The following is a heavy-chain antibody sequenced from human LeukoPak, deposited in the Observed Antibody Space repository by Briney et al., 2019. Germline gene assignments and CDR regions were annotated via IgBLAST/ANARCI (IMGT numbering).Heavy chain of an antibody. D-gene: IGHD4-23*01. CDR2: IIPIFGTA. Sequence: SVRVSCKASGGTFSIYAISWVRQAPGQGVEWMGGIIPIFGTANYAQKFQGRVTITADESTSTAYMELSSLRSEDTAVYYCARDVSNSESSWFDPWGQGTLVTVSS. J-gene: IGHJ5*02. CDR1: GGTFSIYA. V-gene: IGHV1-69*13. CDR3: ARDVSNSESSWFDP.